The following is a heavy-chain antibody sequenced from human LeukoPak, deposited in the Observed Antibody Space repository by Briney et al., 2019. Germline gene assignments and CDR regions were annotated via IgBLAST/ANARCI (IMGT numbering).Heavy chain of an antibody. Sequence: PSETLSLTCAVYGGSFSGYYWSWIRQPPGKGLEWIGEINHSGSTNYNPSLKSRVTISVDTSKNQFSLKLSSVTAADTAVYYCARRPSGNGPSAPNWFDPWGQGTLVTVSS. CDR2: INHSGST. CDR3: ARRPSGNGPSAPNWFDP. D-gene: IGHD5-12*01. V-gene: IGHV4-34*01. CDR1: GGSFSGYY. J-gene: IGHJ5*02.